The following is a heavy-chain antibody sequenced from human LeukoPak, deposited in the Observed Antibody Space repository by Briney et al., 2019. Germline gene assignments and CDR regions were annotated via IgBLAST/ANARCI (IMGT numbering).Heavy chain of an antibody. CDR1: GSSISSSSYY. D-gene: IGHD5-12*01. V-gene: IGHV4-39*01. J-gene: IGHJ4*02. CDR2: IYYSGST. CDR3: ARSGYSGYDYYY. Sequence: SETLSLTCTVSGSSISSSSYYWGWIRQPPGTRLEWIGSIYYSGSTYYNPSLKSRVTISVDTSKNQFSLKLSSVTAADTAVYYCARSGYSGYDYYYWGQGTLVTVSS.